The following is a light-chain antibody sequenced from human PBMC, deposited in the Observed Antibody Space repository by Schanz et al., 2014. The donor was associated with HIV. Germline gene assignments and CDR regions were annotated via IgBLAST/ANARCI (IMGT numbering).Light chain of an antibody. Sequence: QSALTQPASASGSPGQSVTISCTGTSSDVGGYNYVSWYQQHPGKAPKFMIYEVSKRPSGVPNRFSGSKSGNTASLTVSGLQAEDEADYYCSSYAGSNNLVFGGGTQLTVL. CDR1: SSDVGGYNY. CDR2: EVS. J-gene: IGLJ2*01. CDR3: SSYAGSNNLV. V-gene: IGLV2-8*01.